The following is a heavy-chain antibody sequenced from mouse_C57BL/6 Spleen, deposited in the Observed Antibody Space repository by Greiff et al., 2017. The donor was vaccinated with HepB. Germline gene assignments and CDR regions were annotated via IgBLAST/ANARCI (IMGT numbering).Heavy chain of an antibody. Sequence: QVQLQQPGAELVMPGASVKLSCKASGYTFTSYWMHWVKPRPGQGLEWIGEIDPSDSYTNYNQKFKGKSTLTVDKSSSTAYMQLSSLTSEDSAVYYCARGEVGRGFAYWGQGTLVTVSA. CDR1: GYTFTSYW. D-gene: IGHD4-1*01. V-gene: IGHV1-69*01. CDR2: IDPSDSYT. CDR3: ARGEVGRGFAY. J-gene: IGHJ3*01.